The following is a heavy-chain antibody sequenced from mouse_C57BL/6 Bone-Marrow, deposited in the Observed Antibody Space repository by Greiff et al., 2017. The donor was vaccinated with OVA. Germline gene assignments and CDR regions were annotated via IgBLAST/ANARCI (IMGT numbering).Heavy chain of an antibody. CDR2: ISDGGGYT. CDR1: GFTFSSYT. J-gene: IGHJ4*01. D-gene: IGHD3-2*02. V-gene: IGHV5-4*01. Sequence: EVMLVESGGGLVKPGGSLKLSCAASGFTFSSYTMSWVRQTPEKRLEWVATISDGGGYTYYPDNVKGRFTISRDKAKNNLYLQMSHLKSEDTAMYDCARESFRAMDYWGQGTSVTVSS. CDR3: ARESFRAMDY.